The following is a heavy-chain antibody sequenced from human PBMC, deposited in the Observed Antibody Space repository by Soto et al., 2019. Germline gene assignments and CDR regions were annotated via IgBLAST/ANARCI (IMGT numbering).Heavy chain of an antibody. D-gene: IGHD2-8*01. CDR1: GGTFSSYA. Sequence: QVQLVQSGAEVKKPGSSVKVSCKASGGTFSSYAISWVRQAPGQGLEWMGGIIPIFRTANYAKKFKGRVTITEEDSTTTSYLELSSLRSEDTALYYCARETYYCTNRVYYPRLGFDPWGQGTLVTVSS. CDR3: ARETYYCTNRVYYPRLGFDP. J-gene: IGHJ5*02. CDR2: IIPIFRTA. V-gene: IGHV1-69*01.